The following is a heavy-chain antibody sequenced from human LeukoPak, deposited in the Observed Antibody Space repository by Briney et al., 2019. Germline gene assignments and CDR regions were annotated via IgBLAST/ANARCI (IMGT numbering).Heavy chain of an antibody. CDR1: GDSISSYY. J-gene: IGHJ3*01. CDR2: IYYSGST. CDR3: ARGVISPRAFDV. D-gene: IGHD3-3*02. V-gene: IGHV4-59*01. Sequence: SETLSLTCTVSGDSISSYYWSWIRQPPGKGLEWIGYIYYSGSTIYNPSLKSRVTMSLDTSKNQFSLKLRSVTAADTAVYYWARGVISPRAFDVWGQGTNVNVSS.